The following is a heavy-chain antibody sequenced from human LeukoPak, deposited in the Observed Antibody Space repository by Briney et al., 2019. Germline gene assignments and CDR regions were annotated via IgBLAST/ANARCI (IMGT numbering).Heavy chain of an antibody. CDR3: ARDLFYSVSGTYYNVGRVFNY. Sequence: GASVKVSCKASGYTFTGYCMHWVRQAPGQGLEWMGWINPKSAGTNYAQKFQGRVTMTRDTSITTAYMELTSLRSDDTAVYYCARDLFYSVSGTYYNVGRVFNYWGQGTLVTVSS. J-gene: IGHJ4*02. CDR1: GYTFTGYC. V-gene: IGHV1-2*02. D-gene: IGHD3-10*01. CDR2: INPKSAGT.